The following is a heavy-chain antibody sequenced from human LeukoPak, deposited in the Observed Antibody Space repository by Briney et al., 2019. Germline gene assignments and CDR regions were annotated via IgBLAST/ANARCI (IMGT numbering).Heavy chain of an antibody. J-gene: IGHJ3*02. D-gene: IGHD2-2*01. V-gene: IGHV4-59*01. Sequence: KPSETLSLTCPGSDASISGYYWNWIRQSPGKGLEWIGYFYSGSTNYNPSLKSRVTISVDKSKKQFTLRLTSVTAADTAVYYCARDSPPNCSSTNCNGALDIWGQGTLVIVSS. CDR3: ARDSPPNCSSTNCNGALDI. CDR2: FYSGST. CDR1: DASISGYY.